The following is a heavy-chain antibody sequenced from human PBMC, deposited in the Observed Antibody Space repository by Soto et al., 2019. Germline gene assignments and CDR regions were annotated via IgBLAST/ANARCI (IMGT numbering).Heavy chain of an antibody. D-gene: IGHD5-18*01. J-gene: IGHJ6*02. CDR3: ARLDTAMIKYYYYGMDV. CDR2: IYPGDSDT. Sequence: GESLKMSCKGSGYSFTSYWSGWVRQMHGKGLEWMGIIYPGDSDTRYSPSFQGQVTISADKSISTAYLQWSSLKASDTAMYYCARLDTAMIKYYYYGMDVWGQGTTVTVSS. V-gene: IGHV5-51*01. CDR1: GYSFTSYW.